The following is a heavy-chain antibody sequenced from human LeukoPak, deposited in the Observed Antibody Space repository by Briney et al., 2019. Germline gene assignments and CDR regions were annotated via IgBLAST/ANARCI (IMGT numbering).Heavy chain of an antibody. CDR3: ARDYYDSSGYYSIDY. CDR1: GGSISSSSYY. D-gene: IGHD3-22*01. V-gene: IGHV4-39*07. Sequence: SETLSLTCTVSGGSISSSSYYWGWIHQPPGKGLEWIGSIYYSGSTYYNPSLKSRVTISVDTSKNQFSLKLSSVTAADTAVYYCARDYYDSSGYYSIDYWGQGTLVTVSS. CDR2: IYYSGST. J-gene: IGHJ4*02.